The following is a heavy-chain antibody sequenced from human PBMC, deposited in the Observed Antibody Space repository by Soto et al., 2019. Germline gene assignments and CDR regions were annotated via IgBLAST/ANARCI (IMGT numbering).Heavy chain of an antibody. V-gene: IGHV5-51*03. J-gene: IGHJ4*02. CDR3: GTWRGIIWFDY. CDR2: IFSRDSRA. D-gene: IGHD3-10*01. CDR1: GFTFSSYS. Sequence: GESLKISCKASGFTFSSYSLGCVRHMPGKGLQWMGNIFSRDSRAKYSTSLVGQVTSSVYRSINTAYLQWSSLKASDTAIYYCGTWRGIIWFDYWGPGTLVTLSP.